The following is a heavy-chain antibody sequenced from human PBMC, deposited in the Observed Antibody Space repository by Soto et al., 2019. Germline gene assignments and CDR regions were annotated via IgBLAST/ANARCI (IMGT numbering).Heavy chain of an antibody. Sequence: QLQLQESGSGLVKPSQTLSLTCAVSGGSITSGNSYSWSWIRQPPGKGLEWIGSISHTGITCYNPVIKSRLTLSVDKSKIQFSLRLSSVTAADMAVYYCARAVAPYFGTWFDPWGQGILVTVSS. V-gene: IGHV4-30-2*01. CDR1: GGSITSGNSYS. D-gene: IGHD3-10*01. CDR3: ARAVAPYFGTWFDP. J-gene: IGHJ5*02. CDR2: ISHTGIT.